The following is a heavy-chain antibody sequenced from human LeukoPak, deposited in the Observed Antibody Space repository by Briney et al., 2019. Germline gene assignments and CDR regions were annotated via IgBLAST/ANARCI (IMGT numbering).Heavy chain of an antibody. J-gene: IGHJ4*02. D-gene: IGHD6-19*01. Sequence: GGSLRLSCAASGFTFSSYSMNWVRQAPGKGLEWVSSISSSSSYIYYADSVKGRFTISRDNAKNSLYLQMNSLRAEDTALYYCAKDIRAGEQWLYLDYWGQGTLVTVSS. V-gene: IGHV3-21*04. CDR2: ISSSSSYI. CDR3: AKDIRAGEQWLYLDY. CDR1: GFTFSSYS.